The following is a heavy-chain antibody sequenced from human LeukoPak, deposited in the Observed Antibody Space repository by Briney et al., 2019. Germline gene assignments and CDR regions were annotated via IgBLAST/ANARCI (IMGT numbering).Heavy chain of an antibody. D-gene: IGHD5-12*01. Sequence: GGSLRLSCAASGFTFSNAWMSWVRQAPGKGLEWVGRIKSKTDGGTTDYAAPVKGRFTISRDDSKNTLYLQMNSLRAEDTAVYYCAKESVDIVATIRGGEVYYFDYWGQGTLVTVSS. CDR3: AKESVDIVATIRGGEVYYFDY. CDR1: GFTFSNAW. CDR2: IKSKTDGGTT. J-gene: IGHJ4*02. V-gene: IGHV3-15*01.